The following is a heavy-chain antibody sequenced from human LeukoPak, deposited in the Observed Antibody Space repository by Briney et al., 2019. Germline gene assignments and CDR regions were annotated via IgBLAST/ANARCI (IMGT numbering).Heavy chain of an antibody. CDR1: GYTFSSYG. Sequence: EASVKVSCKASGYTFSSYGISWVRQAPGQGLEWMGWIKPNSGVTNYAQKFQGRVTMTRDTSIRTAYMELSRLRSDDTAVYYCARVDDRGHYYDSSGPRKLFDYWGQGTLVTVSS. CDR2: IKPNSGVT. J-gene: IGHJ4*02. CDR3: ARVDDRGHYYDSSGPRKLFDY. V-gene: IGHV1-2*02. D-gene: IGHD3-22*01.